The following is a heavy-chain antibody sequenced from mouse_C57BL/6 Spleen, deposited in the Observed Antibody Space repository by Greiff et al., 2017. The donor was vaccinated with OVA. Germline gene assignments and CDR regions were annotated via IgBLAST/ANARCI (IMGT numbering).Heavy chain of an antibody. CDR1: GFSLTSYG. V-gene: IGHV2-3*01. J-gene: IGHJ3*01. Sequence: VHLVESGPGLVAPSQSLSITCTVSGFSLTSYGVSWVRQPPGKGLEWLGVIWGDGSTNYHSALISRLSISEDKSKSQVFIKLSSLQTDDTATYYCAKLDSNYGGAYWGKGTLVTVSA. CDR2: IWGDGST. D-gene: IGHD2-5*01. CDR3: AKLDSNYGGAY.